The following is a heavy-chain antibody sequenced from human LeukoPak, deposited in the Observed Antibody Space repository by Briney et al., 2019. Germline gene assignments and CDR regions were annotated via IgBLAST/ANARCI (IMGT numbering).Heavy chain of an antibody. CDR3: ARWSHVSGRWFLDN. J-gene: IGHJ4*02. CDR2: INEDGSKI. V-gene: IGHV3-7*05. D-gene: IGHD3-10*01. CDR1: GFRLDNYW. Sequence: PGGSLRLSCEASGFRLDNYWMTWVRQAPGKGLEWVADINEDGSKIYSLDSVKGRFTISRDNAKNSLSLQLNTLRAEDTAVYNCARWSHVSGRWFLDNWGRGTLVSVSS.